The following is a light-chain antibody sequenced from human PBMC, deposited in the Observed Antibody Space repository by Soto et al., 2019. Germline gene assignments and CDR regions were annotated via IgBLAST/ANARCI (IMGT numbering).Light chain of an antibody. CDR3: QHYNSYSHT. CDR2: KAS. CDR1: QSISSW. V-gene: IGKV1-5*03. Sequence: DIQMTQSPSTLSASVGDRVTITCRASQSISSWLAWYQQKPGKAPKLLIYKASSLESGVPSRFSGSGSGTEFTLTISILHPDDFATYYCQHYNSYSHTFGPGTKVDIK. J-gene: IGKJ3*01.